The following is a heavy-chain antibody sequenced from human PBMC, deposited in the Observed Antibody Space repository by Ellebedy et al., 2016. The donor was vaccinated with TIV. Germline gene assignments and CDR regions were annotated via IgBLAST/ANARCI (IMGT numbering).Heavy chain of an antibody. CDR1: GFNLRSYW. J-gene: IGHJ5*02. V-gene: IGHV3-7*01. Sequence: GGSLRLSCAASGFNLRSYWMTWVRQAPGKGLEWVAKIRQEGDEIYYVESVKGRFTISRDNAKNSLFLQMNSLRVEDTDVYYCARRASYGDYAVQVNPWFDPWGQGTLVTVSS. D-gene: IGHD4-17*01. CDR2: IRQEGDEI. CDR3: ARRASYGDYAVQVNPWFDP.